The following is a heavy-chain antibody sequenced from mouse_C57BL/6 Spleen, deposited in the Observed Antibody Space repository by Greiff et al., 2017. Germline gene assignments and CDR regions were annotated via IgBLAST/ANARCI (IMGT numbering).Heavy chain of an antibody. CDR2: ISSGSSTI. J-gene: IGHJ4*01. Sequence: EVKVVESGGGLVKPGGSLKLSCAASGFTFSDSGMHWVRQAPEKGLEWVAYISSGSSTIYYADTVKGRFTISRDNAKNTLFLQMTSLRSEDTAMYYCARLGANWALMDYWGQGTSVTVSS. D-gene: IGHD4-1*01. V-gene: IGHV5-17*01. CDR1: GFTFSDSG. CDR3: ARLGANWALMDY.